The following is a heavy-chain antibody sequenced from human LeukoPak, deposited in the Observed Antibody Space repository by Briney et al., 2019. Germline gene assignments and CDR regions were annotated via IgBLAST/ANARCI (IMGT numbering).Heavy chain of an antibody. Sequence: PSETLSLTCTVSGVSIINSGTYYWGWIRQPPGKGLEWIGNIYYTGSTFYNPSLKSRVTISVDTSMNQFSLRLSSLTAADTAVYYCARGNSSSWPTDYFDYWGQGTLVTVSS. CDR1: GVSIINSGTYY. D-gene: IGHD6-13*01. J-gene: IGHJ4*02. CDR2: IYYTGST. V-gene: IGHV4-39*01. CDR3: ARGNSSSWPTDYFDY.